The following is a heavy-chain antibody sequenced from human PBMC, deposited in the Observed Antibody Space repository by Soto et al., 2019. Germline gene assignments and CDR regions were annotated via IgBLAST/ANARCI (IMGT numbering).Heavy chain of an antibody. D-gene: IGHD6-19*01. V-gene: IGHV1-69*06. CDR2: IIPIFGTA. J-gene: IGHJ6*02. CDR1: GGTFSSYA. Sequence: QVQLVQSGAEVKKPGSSVKVSCKASGGTFSSYAISWVRQAPGQGLEWMGGIIPIFGTANYAQKFQGRVTITSYKSISTAYMELSSLRAYDTAVYYCERVMTAVAGTIPYYYVMDVWGRGTTVTVTS. CDR3: ERVMTAVAGTIPYYYVMDV.